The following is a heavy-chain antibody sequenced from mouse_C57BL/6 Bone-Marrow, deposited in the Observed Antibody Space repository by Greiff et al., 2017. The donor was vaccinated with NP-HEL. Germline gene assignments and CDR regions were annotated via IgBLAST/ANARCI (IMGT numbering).Heavy chain of an antibody. CDR2: IYPGSGNT. V-gene: IGHV1-66*01. CDR3: AKGYSNYSYCFDY. Sequence: QVQLQQSGPELVKPGASVKISCKASGYSFTSYYIHWVKQWPGQGLEWIGWIYPGSGNTKYNEKFKGKATLTADTSSSTAYMQLSSLTSEDSAVYYCAKGYSNYSYCFDYWGQGTTLTVSS. CDR1: GYSFTSYY. D-gene: IGHD2-5*01. J-gene: IGHJ2*01.